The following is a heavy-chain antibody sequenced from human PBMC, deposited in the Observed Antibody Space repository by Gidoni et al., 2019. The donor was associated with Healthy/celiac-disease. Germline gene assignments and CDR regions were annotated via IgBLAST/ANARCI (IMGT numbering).Heavy chain of an antibody. Sequence: QVQLVQSGGGVVQPGRSLRLSCAASGFTFSSYGMHWVRQAPGKGLEWVAVISYYGSNNYYADSVKGRFTISRDNSKNTLYLQMNSLRAEDTAVYYCATRVYDSIGPEYFQHWGQGTLVTVSS. D-gene: IGHD3-22*01. V-gene: IGHV3-30*03. J-gene: IGHJ1*01. CDR1: GFTFSSYG. CDR3: ATRVYDSIGPEYFQH. CDR2: ISYYGSNN.